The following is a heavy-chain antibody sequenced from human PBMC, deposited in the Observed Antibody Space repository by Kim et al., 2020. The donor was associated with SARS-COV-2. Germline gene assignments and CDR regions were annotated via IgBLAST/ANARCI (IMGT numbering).Heavy chain of an antibody. Sequence: GGSLRLSCAASGFTFSDSYMSWIRQAPGKGLEWVSHISSSSSYTNYEDSVTGRFTISSGNAKRSLYLQMNSLRAEDTAAYYCARVGYDYVWGSYRDYYYYYGMDVWRQETTVTVSS. CDR1: GFTFSDSY. D-gene: IGHD3-16*02. J-gene: IGHJ6*02. CDR2: ISSSSSYT. CDR3: ARVGYDYVWGSYRDYYYYYGMDV. V-gene: IGHV3-11*05.